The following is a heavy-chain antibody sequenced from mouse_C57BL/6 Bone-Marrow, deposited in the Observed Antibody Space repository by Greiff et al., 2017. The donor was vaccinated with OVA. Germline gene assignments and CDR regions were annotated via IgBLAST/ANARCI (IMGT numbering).Heavy chain of an antibody. CDR3: ARIDSSGYGTY. J-gene: IGHJ3*01. Sequence: QVQLQQSGAELARPGASVKLSCKASGYTFTSYGISWVKQRTGQGLEWIGEIYPRSGNTYYNEKFKGKATLTADKSSSTAYMELRSLTSEDSAVYFCARIDSSGYGTYWGQGTLVTVSA. D-gene: IGHD3-2*02. CDR1: GYTFTSYG. V-gene: IGHV1-81*01. CDR2: IYPRSGNT.